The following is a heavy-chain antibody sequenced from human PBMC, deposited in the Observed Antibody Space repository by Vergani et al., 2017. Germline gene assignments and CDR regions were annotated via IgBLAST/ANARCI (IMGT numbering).Heavy chain of an antibody. CDR3: AKTSGRLGELSPFDY. V-gene: IGHV3-21*01. J-gene: IGHJ4*02. D-gene: IGHD3-16*02. Sequence: VQLVESGGGLVKPGGSLRLSCAASGFTFSSYSMNWVRQAPGKGLEWVSSISSSSSYIYYADSVKGRFTISRDNSKNTLYLQRNSLRAEDTAVYYCAKTSGRLGELSPFDYWGQGTLVTVSS. CDR1: GFTFSSYS. CDR2: ISSSSSYI.